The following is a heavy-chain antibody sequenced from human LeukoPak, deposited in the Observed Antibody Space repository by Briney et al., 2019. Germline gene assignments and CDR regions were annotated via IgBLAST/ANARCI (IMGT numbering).Heavy chain of an antibody. CDR1: GFTFSSYA. J-gene: IGHJ4*02. Sequence: GGSLRLSCAASGFTFSSYAISWVRQAPGKGLEWVSAISGSGGSTYYADSVKGRFTISRDNSKNTLYLQMNSLRAEDTAVYYCAKDLGIAQQQLVRGDYFDYWGQGNLVTVSS. CDR2: ISGSGGST. V-gene: IGHV3-23*01. CDR3: AKDLGIAQQQLVRGDYFDY. D-gene: IGHD6-13*01.